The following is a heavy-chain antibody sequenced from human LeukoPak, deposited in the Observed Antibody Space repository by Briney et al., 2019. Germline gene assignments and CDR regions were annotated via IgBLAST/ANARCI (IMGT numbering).Heavy chain of an antibody. J-gene: IGHJ3*02. CDR2: IYYSGST. CDR1: GGSISSSSYY. V-gene: IGHV4-39*01. CDR3: ARRERGYAFDI. Sequence: SETLSLTCTVSGGSISSSSYYWGWTSHPPGKGLEWIGSIYYSGSTYYNPSLKSRVTISVDTSKNQFSLKLSSVTAADTAVYYCARRERGYAFDIWGQGTMVTVSS.